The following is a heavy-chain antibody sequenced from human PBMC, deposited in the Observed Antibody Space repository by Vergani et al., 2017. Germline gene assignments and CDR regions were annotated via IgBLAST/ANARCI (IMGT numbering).Heavy chain of an antibody. V-gene: IGHV1-69*01. Sequence: QVQLVQSGAEVKKPGSSVKVSCKASGGTFSSYAISWVRQAPGQGLEWMGGIIPIFGTANYAPKFQGRVTITADESTSTAFMELSSLRSEDTAVYYCAAGIWSGYWAYYFDDWGQGTLVTVSS. J-gene: IGHJ4*02. CDR2: IIPIFGTA. D-gene: IGHD3-3*01. CDR3: AAGIWSGYWAYYFDD. CDR1: GGTFSSYA.